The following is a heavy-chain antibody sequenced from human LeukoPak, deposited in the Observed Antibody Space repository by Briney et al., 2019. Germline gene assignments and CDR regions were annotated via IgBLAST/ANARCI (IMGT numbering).Heavy chain of an antibody. CDR2: MSPNSGNT. J-gene: IGHJ4*02. V-gene: IGHV1-8*01. D-gene: IGHD7-27*01. Sequence: ASVTASCKTSGYTFTNYDINWVRQATGQGFEWMGWMSPNSGNTGYAQKFQGRVAMTMDTSIRTAYMELSSLRSEDTAVYCARTPPNWGADYWGQGTLVTVSS. CDR1: GYTFTNYD. CDR3: ARTPPNWGADY.